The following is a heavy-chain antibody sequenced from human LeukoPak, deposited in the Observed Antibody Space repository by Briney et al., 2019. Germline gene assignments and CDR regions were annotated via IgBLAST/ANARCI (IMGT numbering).Heavy chain of an antibody. V-gene: IGHV3-7*01. CDR3: ASAGVYDILTGPIL. Sequence: PGGSLRLSCAASGFTFSSYLMSWVRQAPGKGLEWVTNIKQDGSEKYYVDSVKGRFTISRDNAKNSLYLQMNSLRAEDTAVYYCASAGVYDILTGPILWGQGTLVTVSS. J-gene: IGHJ4*02. CDR1: GFTFSSYL. CDR2: IKQDGSEK. D-gene: IGHD3-9*01.